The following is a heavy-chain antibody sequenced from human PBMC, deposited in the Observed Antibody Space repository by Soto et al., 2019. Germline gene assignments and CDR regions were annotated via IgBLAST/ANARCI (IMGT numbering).Heavy chain of an antibody. V-gene: IGHV4-34*01. D-gene: IGHD1-26*01. CDR2: INHSGST. J-gene: IGHJ6*02. CDR3: ARGSGVSGCPAPYYYYYYGMDV. Sequence: PSETLSLTCAVYGGSFSGYYWSWIRQPPGKGLEWIGEINHSGSTNYNPSLKSRVTISVDTSKNQFSLKLSSVTAADTAVYYCARGSGVSGCPAPYYYYYYGMDVWGQGATVTVSS. CDR1: GGSFSGYY.